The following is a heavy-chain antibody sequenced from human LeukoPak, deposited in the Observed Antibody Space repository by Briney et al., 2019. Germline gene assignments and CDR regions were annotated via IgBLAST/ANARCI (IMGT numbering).Heavy chain of an antibody. J-gene: IGHJ5*02. CDR1: GFSLSTSGVG. CDR2: IYWDDDK. CDR3: AQAYSSSWYLNWFDP. V-gene: IGHV2-5*02. Sequence: SGPTLVNPTQTLTLTCTFSGFSLSTSGVGVGWIRQPPGKALEWLALIYWDDDKRYSPSLKSRLTITKDTSKNQVVLTMTNMDPVATATYYCAQAYSSSWYLNWFDPGGQGTLVTVSS. D-gene: IGHD6-13*01.